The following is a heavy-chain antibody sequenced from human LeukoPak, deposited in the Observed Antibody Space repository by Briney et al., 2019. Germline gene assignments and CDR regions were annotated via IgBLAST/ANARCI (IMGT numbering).Heavy chain of an antibody. J-gene: IGHJ5*02. V-gene: IGHV4-39*07. Sequence: SETLSLTCTVYGGSISSSSYYWGWIRQPPGKGLEWIGSIYYSGSTYYNPSLKSRVTISVDTSKNQFSLKLSSVTAADTAVYYCAREGYNNSGCYLGGNWFDPWGQGTLVTVSS. CDR2: IYYSGST. D-gene: IGHD6-25*01. CDR3: AREGYNNSGCYLGGNWFDP. CDR1: GGSISSSSYY.